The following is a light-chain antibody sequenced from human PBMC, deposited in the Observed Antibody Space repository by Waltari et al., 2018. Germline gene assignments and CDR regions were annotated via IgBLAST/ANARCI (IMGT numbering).Light chain of an antibody. J-gene: IGKJ5*01. Sequence: DIVMTQSPDSLAVSLGEKATINCKSSQSVLYSSNNKNHLAWYHQKPGQPPKLLIYWASTRESGVPDRFSGSGSGTDFTLTISSLQAEDVAVYYCHQYYIPPLTFGQGTRLEIK. CDR3: HQYYIPPLT. V-gene: IGKV4-1*01. CDR2: WAS. CDR1: QSVLYSSNNKNH.